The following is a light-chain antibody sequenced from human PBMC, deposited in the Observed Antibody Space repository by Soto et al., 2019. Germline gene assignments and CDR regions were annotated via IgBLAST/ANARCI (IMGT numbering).Light chain of an antibody. Sequence: QAVVTQSPSASASLGASVKLTCTLSSAHSSYAIAWLQQQPEKGPRYLMRLNSDGSHNKGAGFPDRFSGSGSGAERFLTISSLHAEDEADYYCQTWGSAVVFGGGTKLTVL. V-gene: IGLV4-69*01. CDR1: SAHSSYA. CDR2: LNSDGSH. CDR3: QTWGSAVV. J-gene: IGLJ3*02.